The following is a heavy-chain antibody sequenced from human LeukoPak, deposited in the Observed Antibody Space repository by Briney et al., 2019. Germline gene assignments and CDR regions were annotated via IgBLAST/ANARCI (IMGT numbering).Heavy chain of an antibody. CDR2: IIPIFGTA. V-gene: IGHV1-69*05. Sequence: SVKISCKVSGYTFTDYYMHWVQQAPGQGLEWMGRIIPIFGTANYAQKFQGRVTITTDESTSTAYMELSSLRSEDTAVYYCARIGDGYNSPTDYWGQGTLVTVSS. J-gene: IGHJ4*02. CDR1: GYTFTDYY. D-gene: IGHD5-24*01. CDR3: ARIGDGYNSPTDY.